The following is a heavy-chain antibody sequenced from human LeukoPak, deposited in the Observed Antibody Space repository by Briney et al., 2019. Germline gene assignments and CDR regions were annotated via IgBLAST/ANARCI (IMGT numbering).Heavy chain of an antibody. Sequence: PSETLSLTCTVSAGSIRSSSFFWDWIRQPPGKGLEWIGSIYYSGSTYYNPSLKSRVTMSIDTSKNQFSLNLSSVTAADTAVYYCARNQGTYDFWSGYYMDVWGKGTTVTVSS. CDR2: IYYSGST. J-gene: IGHJ6*03. D-gene: IGHD3-3*01. CDR3: ARNQGTYDFWSGYYMDV. V-gene: IGHV4-39*01. CDR1: AGSIRSSSFF.